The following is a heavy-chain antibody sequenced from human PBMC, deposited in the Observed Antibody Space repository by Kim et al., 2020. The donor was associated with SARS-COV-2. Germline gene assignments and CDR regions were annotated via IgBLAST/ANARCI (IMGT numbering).Heavy chain of an antibody. CDR2: INPGATTT. D-gene: IGHD2-2*01. Sequence: ASVKVSCNASGYTFTRYYIHWVRQAPGQGLEWMRVINPGATTTKYAQKLEGRVTMTRDTSTSTVYMELSGLRSEDTAVYYCARADGPIPAAMAPSYYYGLDVWGQGTTVTVSS. CDR3: ARADGPIPAAMAPSYYYGLDV. V-gene: IGHV1-46*01. J-gene: IGHJ6*02. CDR1: GYTFTRYY.